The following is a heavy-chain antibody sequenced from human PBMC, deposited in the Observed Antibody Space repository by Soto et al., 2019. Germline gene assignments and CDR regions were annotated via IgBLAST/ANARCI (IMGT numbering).Heavy chain of an antibody. Sequence: SETLSLTCTVSGGSISSSSYYWGWIRQPPGKGLEWIGSIYYSGSTYYNPSLKSRVTISVDTSKNQFSLKLSSVTAADTAVYYCARHSTLTQTYYFDYWGQGTLVTVSS. CDR2: IYYSGST. CDR1: GGSISSSSYY. J-gene: IGHJ4*02. V-gene: IGHV4-39*01. CDR3: ARHSTLTQTYYFDY.